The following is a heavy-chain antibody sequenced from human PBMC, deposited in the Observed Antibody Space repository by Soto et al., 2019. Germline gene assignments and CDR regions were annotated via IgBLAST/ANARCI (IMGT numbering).Heavy chain of an antibody. CDR3: ARGPPPDITIFGVVSHDY. Sequence: ASVKVSCKASGYTFTSYAMHWVRQAPGQRLEWMGWINAGNGNTKYSQKFQGRVTITRDTSASTAYMELSSLRSEDTAVYYCARGPPPDITIFGVVSHDYWGQGTLVTVSS. V-gene: IGHV1-3*01. J-gene: IGHJ4*02. D-gene: IGHD3-3*01. CDR2: INAGNGNT. CDR1: GYTFTSYA.